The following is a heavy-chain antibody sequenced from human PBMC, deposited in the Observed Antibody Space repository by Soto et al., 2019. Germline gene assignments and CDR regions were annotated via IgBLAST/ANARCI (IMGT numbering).Heavy chain of an antibody. J-gene: IGHJ6*02. CDR3: ARHQGPAAGNYGMDA. V-gene: IGHV3-21*01. Sequence: GASVKVSCKASGVTFNRQDMNWVRQAPGKGLEWVASISSSSSYIYYADSVKGRFTISRDKAKNSLFLQMSSLRAEDSALYYCARHQGPAAGNYGMDAWGQGTTVTVSS. D-gene: IGHD6-13*01. CDR2: ISSSSSYI. CDR1: GVTFNRQD.